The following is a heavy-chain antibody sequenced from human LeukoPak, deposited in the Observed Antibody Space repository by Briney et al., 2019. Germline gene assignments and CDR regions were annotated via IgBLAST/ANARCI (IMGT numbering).Heavy chain of an antibody. D-gene: IGHD6-13*01. CDR3: ARDVDSSSWSMYYYYGMDV. J-gene: IGHJ6*02. V-gene: IGHV3-21*01. CDR2: ISSSSSYI. Sequence: GGSLRLSCAASGFTFSSYTMNWVRQAPGKGLEWVSSISSSSSYIYYADSVKGRFTISRDNAKNSLYLQMNSLRAEDTAVYYCARDVDSSSWSMYYYYGMDVWGQGTTVTASS. CDR1: GFTFSSYT.